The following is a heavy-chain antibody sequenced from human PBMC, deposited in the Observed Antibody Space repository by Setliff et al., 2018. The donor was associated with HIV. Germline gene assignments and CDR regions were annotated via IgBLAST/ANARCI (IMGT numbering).Heavy chain of an antibody. CDR1: GGSMTNY. D-gene: IGHD2-8*01. Sequence: KPSETLSPTCTVSGGSMTNYWSWIRQPPGKGLEFIGHIHTSGSTIYNPSLKSRLTITIDTSRNQFSLKLTSVTAADTAVYYCAKFYCPHGVCYGFDIWGQGTMVTVSS. V-gene: IGHV4-4*09. CDR2: IHTSGST. J-gene: IGHJ3*02. CDR3: AKFYCPHGVCYGFDI.